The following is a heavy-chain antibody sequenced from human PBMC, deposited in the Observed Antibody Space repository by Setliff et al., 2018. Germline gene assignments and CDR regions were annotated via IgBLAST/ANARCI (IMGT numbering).Heavy chain of an antibody. J-gene: IGHJ4*02. V-gene: IGHV3-23*01. CDR1: TFTFSKYA. CDR2: IHVSGGST. D-gene: IGHD6-25*01. Sequence: GGSLRLSCVASTFTFSKYAVTWVRQAPGKGLEWVSSIHVSGGSTYYADSVKGRFTISRDNSRNTLYLQMNSLRAEDTALYYCANYEQRPRNLDYWGQGTLVTVSS. CDR3: ANYEQRPRNLDY.